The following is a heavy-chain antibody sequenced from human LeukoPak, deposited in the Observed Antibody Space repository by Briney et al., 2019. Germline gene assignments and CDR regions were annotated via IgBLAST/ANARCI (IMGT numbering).Heavy chain of an antibody. D-gene: IGHD5-18*01. J-gene: IGHJ6*03. CDR3: ARQRIQLWLKDYYYYMDV. V-gene: IGHV4-34*01. CDR1: GGSFSGYY. Sequence: PSETLSLTCAVYGGSFSGYYWSWIRQPPGKGLEWIGEINHSGSTNYNPSLKSRVTISVDTSKNQFSLKLSSVTAADTAVYYCARQRIQLWLKDYYYYMDVWGKGTTVTISS. CDR2: INHSGST.